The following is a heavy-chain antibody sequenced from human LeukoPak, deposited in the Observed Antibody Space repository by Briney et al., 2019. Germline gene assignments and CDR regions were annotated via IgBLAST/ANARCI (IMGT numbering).Heavy chain of an antibody. V-gene: IGHV4-39*01. D-gene: IGHD3-16*01. CDR1: GGSISSSSYY. CDR3: ARGQRKLGEFDY. J-gene: IGHJ4*02. CDR2: IYYSGST. Sequence: KPSETLSLTCTVTGGSISSSSYYWGWIRQPPGKGLEWIGSIYYSGSTYYNPSLKSRVTISVDTSKNQFSLKLSSVTAADAAVYYCARGQRKLGEFDYWGQGTLVTVSS.